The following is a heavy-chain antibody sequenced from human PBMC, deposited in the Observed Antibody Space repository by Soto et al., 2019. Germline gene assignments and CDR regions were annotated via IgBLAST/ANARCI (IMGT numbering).Heavy chain of an antibody. CDR2: ISGSGGST. V-gene: IGHV3-23*01. CDR3: ANLRGFGELLLEVAGTHGLGYGLDV. Sequence: EVQLLESGGGLVQPGGSLRLSCAASGFTFSSYAMSWVRQAPGKGLEWVSAISGSGGSTYYADSVKGRFTISRDNSKNTLYIEMNSLRADDKAVYYCANLRGFGELLLEVAGTHGLGYGLDVWGQGAPVTVSS. D-gene: IGHD3-10*01. CDR1: GFTFSSYA. J-gene: IGHJ6*02.